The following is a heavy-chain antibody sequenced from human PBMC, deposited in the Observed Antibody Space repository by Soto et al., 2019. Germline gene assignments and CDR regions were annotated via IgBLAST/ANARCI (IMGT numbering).Heavy chain of an antibody. CDR2: ITGSGGDT. J-gene: IGHJ4*01. D-gene: IGHD6-25*01. CDR1: GFTFNNYA. CDR3: AKGSASGFPYYFDY. Sequence: PGGSLRLSCAASGFTFNNYAMSWVRQAPGKGLEWVSAITGSGGDTYHADSVKGRFTISRDNSKNTLYLQMNTLRAEDTAVYYCAKGSASGFPYYFDYWGHGTLVTVSS. V-gene: IGHV3-23*01.